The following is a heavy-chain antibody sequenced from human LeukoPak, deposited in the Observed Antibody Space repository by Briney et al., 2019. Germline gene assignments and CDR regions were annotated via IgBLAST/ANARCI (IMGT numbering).Heavy chain of an antibody. V-gene: IGHV3-23*01. J-gene: IGHJ4*02. CDR2: LGGTVRST. Sequence: GESLSLSCAASGFTFTSYAVTWVRQAPGKGREWVSGLGGTVRSTYYADSEKGRVTISRDNSKNTLYQQMNSLRAEDTAVYYCAKGQSSSGLRDYFDYWGQGTLVTVSS. CDR3: AKGQSSSGLRDYFDY. D-gene: IGHD3-22*01. CDR1: GFTFTSYA.